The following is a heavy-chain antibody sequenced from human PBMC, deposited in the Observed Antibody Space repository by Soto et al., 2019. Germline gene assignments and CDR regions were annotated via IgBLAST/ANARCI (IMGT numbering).Heavy chain of an antibody. CDR3: AKIGRRITMVRAANWFDP. D-gene: IGHD3-10*01. Sequence: GGSLRLSCAASGFTFSSYAMSWVRQAPGKGLEWVSAISGSGGSTYYADSVKGRFTISGDNSKNTPFLKMNSPRAEDTAVYYCAKIGRRITMVRAANWFDPWGQGTLVTVSS. J-gene: IGHJ5*02. V-gene: IGHV3-23*01. CDR2: ISGSGGST. CDR1: GFTFSSYA.